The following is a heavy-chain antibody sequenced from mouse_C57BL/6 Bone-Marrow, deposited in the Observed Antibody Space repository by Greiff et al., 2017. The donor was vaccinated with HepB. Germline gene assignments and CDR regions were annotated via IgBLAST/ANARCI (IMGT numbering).Heavy chain of an antibody. D-gene: IGHD2-4*01. J-gene: IGHJ3*01. CDR2: IYPGSGST. Sequence: QVQLQQPGAELVKPGASVKMSCKASGYTFTSYWITWVKQRPGQGLEWIGDIYPGSGSTNYNEKFKSKATLTVDTSSSTAYMQLSSLTSEDSAVYYCASPYYDCDVGEAWFAYWGQGTLVTVSA. CDR1: GYTFTSYW. CDR3: ASPYYDCDVGEAWFAY. V-gene: IGHV1-55*01.